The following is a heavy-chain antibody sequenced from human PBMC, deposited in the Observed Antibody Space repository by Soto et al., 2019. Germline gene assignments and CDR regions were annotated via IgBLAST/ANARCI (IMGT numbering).Heavy chain of an antibody. V-gene: IGHV1-3*04. CDR1: GYTFTSYP. Sequence: QVQLVQSGAEVKKPGASVKVSCKPSGYTFTSYPLHWVRQAPGQRLEWMGWIHTGSGDSKYSQKFQDRVTITRDTSVTTAYMEVSSLRSEDSAVYYCARDKGVAVAGGMDVWGQGTTVTVSS. J-gene: IGHJ6*02. D-gene: IGHD6-19*01. CDR2: IHTGSGDS. CDR3: ARDKGVAVAGGMDV.